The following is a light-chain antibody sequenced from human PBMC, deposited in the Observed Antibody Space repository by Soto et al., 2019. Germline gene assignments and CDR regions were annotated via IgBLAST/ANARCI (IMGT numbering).Light chain of an antibody. Sequence: EIVLTQSPGPLSLSPGERATLSCRASQSINSRYLAWYQQKPGQAPRRLIYGASGRATGIPDRFSGSGSGKDFTLTISRLEPEDFAVYYCQQFGSSPGFTFGPGTKVDIK. J-gene: IGKJ3*01. CDR3: QQFGSSPGFT. CDR2: GAS. CDR1: QSINSRY. V-gene: IGKV3-20*01.